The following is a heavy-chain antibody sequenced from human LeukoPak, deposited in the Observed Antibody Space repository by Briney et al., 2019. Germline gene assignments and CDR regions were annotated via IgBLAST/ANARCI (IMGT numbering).Heavy chain of an antibody. D-gene: IGHD3-10*01. Sequence: VSVKVSCKASGYTFSAYLMHWVRQAPGQGLEWMGMINPTGGSTNYAQKFQGRLTMTRDTSTSTLYMELSSLRSEDTAVYYCARDLGLRGVTNWFDSWGQGTLVTVSS. CDR3: ARDLGLRGVTNWFDS. V-gene: IGHV1-46*01. CDR1: GYTFSAYL. CDR2: INPTGGST. J-gene: IGHJ5*01.